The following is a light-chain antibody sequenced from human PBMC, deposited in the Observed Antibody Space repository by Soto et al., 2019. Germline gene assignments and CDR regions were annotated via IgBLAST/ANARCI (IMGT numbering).Light chain of an antibody. CDR1: SSNIGNNY. CDR3: GTWDTSLSAVV. CDR2: DNN. J-gene: IGLJ2*01. V-gene: IGLV1-51*01. Sequence: QSVFTQPPSVSAAPGQKVTISCSGSSSNIGNNYVSWYQHLPGTAPKLLIYDNNERPSGIPDRFSGSKSGTSATLGITGLQTGDEADYYCGTWDTSLSAVVFGGGTKLTVL.